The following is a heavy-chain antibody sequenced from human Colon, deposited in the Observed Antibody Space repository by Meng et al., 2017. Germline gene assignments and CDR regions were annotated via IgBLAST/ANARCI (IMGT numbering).Heavy chain of an antibody. CDR2: IYYSGST. CDR3: ARGASDYDFDY. V-gene: IGHV4-61*01. CDR1: RGSVSSGSYY. J-gene: IGHJ4*02. Sequence: QVQLAQWGAALLKPSETLSLTCTVSRGSVSSGSYYWSWIRQPPGKGLEWIGYIYYSGSTNYNPSLKSRVTISVDTSKNQFSLKLSSVTAADTAVYYCARGASDYDFDYWGQGTLVTVSS. D-gene: IGHD3-22*01.